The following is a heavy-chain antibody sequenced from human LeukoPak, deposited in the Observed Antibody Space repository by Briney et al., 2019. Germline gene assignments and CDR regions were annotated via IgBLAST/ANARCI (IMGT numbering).Heavy chain of an antibody. CDR3: ARGSYRFGAVADQDY. V-gene: IGHV1-18*01. CDR2: ISAYNGNT. CDR1: GYTFTSYG. J-gene: IGHJ4*02. D-gene: IGHD6-19*01. Sequence: ASVKVSCKASGYTFTSYGISWVRQAPGQGLEWMGWISAYNGNTNYAQKLQGRVTMTTDTSKSTAYMELRSLRSDDTAVYYCARGSYRFGAVADQDYWGQGTLVTVSS.